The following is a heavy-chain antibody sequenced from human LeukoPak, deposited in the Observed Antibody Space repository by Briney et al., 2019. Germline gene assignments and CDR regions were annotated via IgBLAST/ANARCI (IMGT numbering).Heavy chain of an antibody. Sequence: PGGSLRLSCAASGFTFSSNGMHWVRQAPGKGLEWVAVISYDGSNKYYADSVKGRFTISRDNSKNTLYLQMNSLRAEDTAVYYCAKSHYYDSSGYSGLDYWGQGTLVTVSS. CDR3: AKSHYYDSSGYSGLDY. D-gene: IGHD3-22*01. CDR1: GFTFSSNG. V-gene: IGHV3-30*18. J-gene: IGHJ4*02. CDR2: ISYDGSNK.